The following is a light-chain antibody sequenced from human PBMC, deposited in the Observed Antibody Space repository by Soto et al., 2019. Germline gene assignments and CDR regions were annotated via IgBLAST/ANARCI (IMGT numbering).Light chain of an antibody. CDR1: NIDSRT. V-gene: IGLV3-21*02. J-gene: IGLJ1*01. CDR2: DNS. Sequence: SYELTQPPSVSVAPGQTATISCGENNIDSRTVHWYQQKPGQAPLLVVYDNSFRPSGIPNRFSASSSGTTVTLTISGVRAEDEADYYCQSSDDTGNYYLFGTGTKVTVL. CDR3: QSSDDTGNYYL.